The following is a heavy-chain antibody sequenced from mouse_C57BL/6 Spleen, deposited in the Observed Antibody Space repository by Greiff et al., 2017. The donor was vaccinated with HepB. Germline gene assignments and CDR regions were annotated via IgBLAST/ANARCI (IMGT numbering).Heavy chain of an antibody. D-gene: IGHD1-1*01. CDR3: ARDYGSSYDFDY. CDR1: GFTFSSYA. J-gene: IGHJ2*01. V-gene: IGHV5-4*01. Sequence: EVKLMESGGGLVKPGGSLKLSCAASGFTFSSYAMSWVRQTPEKRLEWVATISDGGSYTYYPDNVKGRFTISRDNAKNNLYLQMSHLKSEDTAMYYCARDYGSSYDFDYWGQGTTLTVSS. CDR2: ISDGGSYT.